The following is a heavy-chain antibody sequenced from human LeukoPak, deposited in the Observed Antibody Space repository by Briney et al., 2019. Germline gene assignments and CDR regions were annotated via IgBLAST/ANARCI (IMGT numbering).Heavy chain of an antibody. CDR2: IASDGSST. J-gene: IGHJ4*02. Sequence: GGSLRLSCAASGFTFSSYWMNWVRQAPGKGLVWVSRIASDGSSTTYADSVKGRFSISRDNAKNTLYLQMNSLRVEDTAVYYCAKGRPHGNDYWGQGTLVTVSS. V-gene: IGHV3-74*01. CDR3: AKGRPHGNDY. CDR1: GFTFSSYW. D-gene: IGHD4-23*01.